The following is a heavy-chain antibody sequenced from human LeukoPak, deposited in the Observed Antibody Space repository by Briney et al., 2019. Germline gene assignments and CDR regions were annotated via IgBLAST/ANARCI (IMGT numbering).Heavy chain of an antibody. Sequence: TSETLSLTCTVSGGSISSSSYYWGWIRQPPGKGLEWIGSIYYSGSTYYNPSLKSRVTISVDTSKNQFSLKLSSVTAADTAVYYCASFPRTKQWLVMDWGQGTLVTVSS. J-gene: IGHJ4*02. D-gene: IGHD6-19*01. CDR1: GGSISSSSYY. V-gene: IGHV4-39*07. CDR2: IYYSGST. CDR3: ASFPRTKQWLVMD.